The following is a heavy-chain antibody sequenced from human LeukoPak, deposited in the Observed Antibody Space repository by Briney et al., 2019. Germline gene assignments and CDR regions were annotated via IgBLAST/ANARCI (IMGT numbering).Heavy chain of an antibody. CDR2: ISGSGGST. CDR1: GFTFSSYA. Sequence: GGSLRLSCAASGFTFSSYAMSWVRQAPGEGLEWVSAISGSGGSTYYADSVKGRFTISRDNSKNTLYLQMNSLRAEDTAVYYCAKALEYSGSYYGFVGTTYYFDYWGQGTLVTVSS. J-gene: IGHJ4*02. CDR3: AKALEYSGSYYGFVGTTYYFDY. V-gene: IGHV3-23*01. D-gene: IGHD1-26*01.